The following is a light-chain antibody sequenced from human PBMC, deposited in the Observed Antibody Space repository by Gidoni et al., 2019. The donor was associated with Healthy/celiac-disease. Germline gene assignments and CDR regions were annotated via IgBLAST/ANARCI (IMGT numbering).Light chain of an antibody. CDR2: GNS. V-gene: IGLV1-40*01. Sequence: QSVLTQPPSVSGAPGQRVTISCTGSSSNIGAGYDVHWYQPLPGTAPKLLIYGNSNRPSGVPDRFSGSKSGTSASLAITGLQAEDEADYYCRSYDSSLSGVVFGGGTKLTVL. CDR3: RSYDSSLSGVV. CDR1: SSNIGAGYD. J-gene: IGLJ2*01.